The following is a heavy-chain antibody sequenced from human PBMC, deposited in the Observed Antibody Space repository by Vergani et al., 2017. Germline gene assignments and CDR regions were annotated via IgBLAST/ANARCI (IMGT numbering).Heavy chain of an antibody. CDR1: GGSISSSNW. V-gene: IGHV4-4*02. D-gene: IGHD6-19*01. J-gene: IGHJ6*02. CDR3: ARVGAVAGSDYYYYGMDV. CDR2: IYHSGST. Sequence: QVQLQESGPGLVKPSGTLSLTCAVSGGSISSSNWWSWVRQPPGKGLEWIGEIYHSGSTNYNPSLKSRVTISVDTSKNQFSLKLSSVTAADTAVYYCARVGAVAGSDYYYYGMDVGGRGTTVTVSS.